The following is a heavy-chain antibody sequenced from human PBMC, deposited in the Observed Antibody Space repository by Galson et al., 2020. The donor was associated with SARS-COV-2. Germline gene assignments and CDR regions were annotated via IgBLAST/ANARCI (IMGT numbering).Heavy chain of an antibody. D-gene: IGHD3-9*01. CDR2: IYYSGST. J-gene: IGHJ5*02. V-gene: IGHV4-39*01. CDR1: GGSISSSLYY. CDR3: ARRRGYDILTGAGDWFDP. Sequence: SETLFLTCTVSGGSISSSLYYWGWIRQPPGKGLEWIGSIYYSGSTYYNPSLKSRVTISVDTSKNQFSLKLNSVTAADTAVYYCARRRGYDILTGAGDWFDPWGQGTLVTVSS.